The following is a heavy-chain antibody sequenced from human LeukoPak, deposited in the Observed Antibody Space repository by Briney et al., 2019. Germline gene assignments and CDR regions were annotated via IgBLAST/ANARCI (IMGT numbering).Heavy chain of an antibody. CDR1: GGTFSSYA. J-gene: IGHJ4*02. V-gene: IGHV1-69*13. Sequence: ASVKVSCKASGGTFSSYAISWVRQAPGRGLEWMGGIIPIFGTANYAQKFQGRVTITADESTSTAYMELSSLRSEDTAVYYCARGRKDYDSSGYILPYWGQGTLVIVSS. CDR2: IIPIFGTA. CDR3: ARGRKDYDSSGYILPY. D-gene: IGHD3-22*01.